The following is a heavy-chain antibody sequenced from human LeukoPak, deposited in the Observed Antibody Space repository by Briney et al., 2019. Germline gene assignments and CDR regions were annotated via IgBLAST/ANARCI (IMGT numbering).Heavy chain of an antibody. D-gene: IGHD3-22*01. V-gene: IGHV4-59*01. CDR1: NGSFSPYY. J-gene: IGHJ6*03. CDR3: GRAWVFDNSGPYFGYFYDMDV. CDR2: INYSGST. Sequence: SETLSLTCTVSNGSFSPYYWTWIRQPPGKGLEYIGYINYSGSTKYNTSLKSRLTISVGTSKNQFFRELSSVSAAETAVYYCGRAWVFDNSGPYFGYFYDMDVWGKGTTVIVSS.